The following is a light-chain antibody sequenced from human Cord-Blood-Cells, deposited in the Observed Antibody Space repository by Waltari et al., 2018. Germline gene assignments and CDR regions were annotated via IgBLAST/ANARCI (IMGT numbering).Light chain of an antibody. J-gene: IGLJ1*01. CDR3: CSYAGSSTYV. Sequence: QSALTQPASVSGSPGQSITISCTGTSSDVGSYNLVSCYQQHPGKAPKLMIYEVSKRPPGVSNRFSGSKSGNTASLTISGLQAEDEADYYCCSYAGSSTYVFGTGTKVTVL. V-gene: IGLV2-23*02. CDR2: EVS. CDR1: SSDVGSYNL.